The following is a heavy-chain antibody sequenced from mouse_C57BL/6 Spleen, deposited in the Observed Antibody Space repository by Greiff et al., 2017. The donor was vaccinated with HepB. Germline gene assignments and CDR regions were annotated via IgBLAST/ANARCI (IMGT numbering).Heavy chain of an antibody. CDR3: ARLTTVAYYFDY. D-gene: IGHD1-1*01. V-gene: IGHV5-17*01. CDR2: ISSGSSTI. J-gene: IGHJ2*01. Sequence: EVMLVESGGGLVKPGGSLKLSCAASGFTFSDYGMHWVRQAPEKGLEWVAYISSGSSTIYYADTVKGRFTISRDNAKNTLFLQMTSLRSEDTAMYYCARLTTVAYYFDYWGQGTTLTVSS. CDR1: GFTFSDYG.